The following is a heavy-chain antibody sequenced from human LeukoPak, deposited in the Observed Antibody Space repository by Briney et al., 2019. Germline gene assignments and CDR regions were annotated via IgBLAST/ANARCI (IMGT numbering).Heavy chain of an antibody. D-gene: IGHD1-1*01. V-gene: IGHV3-23*01. CDR3: AKDGVRLEFFDY. J-gene: IGHJ4*02. CDR2: TSGSADST. Sequence: GGSLRLSCVASGFNFQRYGMGWVRQAPGKGLEWVSATSGSADSTHYADSVRGRFTISRDNSKNILYLQMNSLRAEDTAVYYCAKDGVRLEFFDYWGQGTLVTVSS. CDR1: GFNFQRYG.